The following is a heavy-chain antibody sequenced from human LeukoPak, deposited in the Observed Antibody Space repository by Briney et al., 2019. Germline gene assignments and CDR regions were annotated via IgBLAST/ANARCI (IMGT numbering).Heavy chain of an antibody. CDR2: IYYSGST. D-gene: IGHD2-2*01. J-gene: IGHJ6*03. CDR3: AREGYQLLVDYYYMDV. CDR1: GGSISSGDYY. Sequence: PSQTLSLTCTVSGGSISSGDYYWRWLRQPPGTGLEWVGYIYYSGSTYYNPSLKSRVTISVDTSKNQFSLKLSSVTAADTAVYYCAREGYQLLVDYYYMDVWGKGTTVTVSS. V-gene: IGHV4-30-4*08.